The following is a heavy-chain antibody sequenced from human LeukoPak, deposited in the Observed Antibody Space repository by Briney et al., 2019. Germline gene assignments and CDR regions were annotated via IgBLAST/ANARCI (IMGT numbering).Heavy chain of an antibody. Sequence: ASVTVSCTASGYTFTTYGISWVRQAPGQGLEWMGWISAYNGNTNYAQKVQGRVTTITDTSTSTAYMDLRSLRSDDTAVYYCARGGSSGWYWFDPWGQGTLVTVSS. CDR3: ARGGSSGWYWFDP. CDR2: ISAYNGNT. J-gene: IGHJ5*02. D-gene: IGHD6-19*01. CDR1: GYTFTTYG. V-gene: IGHV1-18*01.